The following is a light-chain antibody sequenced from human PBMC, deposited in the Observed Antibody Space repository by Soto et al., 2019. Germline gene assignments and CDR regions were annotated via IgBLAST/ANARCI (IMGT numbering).Light chain of an antibody. Sequence: DVQMTQSPSSLSASVGDRGTITCRASQSISSYLNWYQQKPGKAPKVLIYAVSSLQSGLPSRFSGSGSGTDFTLTITSLQPEDSATYYCQHSYGTPRTFGQGTKVDI. J-gene: IGKJ1*01. CDR2: AVS. CDR1: QSISSY. CDR3: QHSYGTPRT. V-gene: IGKV1-39*01.